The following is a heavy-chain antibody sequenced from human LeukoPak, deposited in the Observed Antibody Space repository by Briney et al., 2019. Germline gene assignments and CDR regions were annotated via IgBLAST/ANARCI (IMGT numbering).Heavy chain of an antibody. V-gene: IGHV1-2*02. CDR1: GYTFTGYY. Sequence: ASVKVSCKASGYTFTGYYMHWVRQAPGQGLEWMGWMNPNSGGTNYAQKFQGRVTMTRDTSISTAYMELSRLRSDDTAVYYCARLLQYNWNYGHFDYWGQGTLVTVSS. D-gene: IGHD1-7*01. CDR2: MNPNSGGT. CDR3: ARLLQYNWNYGHFDY. J-gene: IGHJ4*02.